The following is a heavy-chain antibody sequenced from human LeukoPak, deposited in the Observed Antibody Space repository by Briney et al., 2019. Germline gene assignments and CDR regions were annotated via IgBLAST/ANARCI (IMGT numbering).Heavy chain of an antibody. J-gene: IGHJ4*02. V-gene: IGHV3-33*01. CDR2: IYFDGNNK. Sequence: GRSLRLSCAASGFTFSNYDIHWVRQAPGKGLEWVAIIYFDGNNKYNADSVKGRFTISRDNTKNSLSLQMNSLIVEDTAVYYCARAGSNWNYVYWGQGTLVTVSS. CDR1: GFTFSNYD. CDR3: ARAGSNWNYVY. D-gene: IGHD1-7*01.